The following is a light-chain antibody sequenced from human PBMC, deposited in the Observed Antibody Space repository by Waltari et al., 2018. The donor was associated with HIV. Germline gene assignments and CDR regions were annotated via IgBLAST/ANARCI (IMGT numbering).Light chain of an antibody. CDR3: QQRSSWPLT. V-gene: IGKV3-11*01. Sequence: EFVLTQPQAPLPLSPGERAPPPCGASQSVGSLIAWYQQKPGQAPRLLIYDASNRATGIPARFSGSGSGTDFTLTISSLEPEDFAVYYCQQRSSWPLTFGGGTKVEIK. CDR1: QSVGSL. J-gene: IGKJ4*01. CDR2: DAS.